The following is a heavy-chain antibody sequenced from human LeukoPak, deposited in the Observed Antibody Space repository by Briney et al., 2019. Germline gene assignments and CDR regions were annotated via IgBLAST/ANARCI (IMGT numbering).Heavy chain of an antibody. V-gene: IGHV4-39*01. J-gene: IGHJ4*02. CDR3: ARRARLGYCSGGSCYSDY. D-gene: IGHD2-15*01. CDR1: GGSISSSSYY. CDR2: IYYSGST. Sequence: SETLSLTCTVSGGSISSSSYYWGWIRQPPGKGLEWIGSIYYSGSTYYNPSLKSRVTISVDTSKNQFSLKLSSVTAADTAVYYCARRARLGYCSGGSCYSDYWGRGTLVTVSS.